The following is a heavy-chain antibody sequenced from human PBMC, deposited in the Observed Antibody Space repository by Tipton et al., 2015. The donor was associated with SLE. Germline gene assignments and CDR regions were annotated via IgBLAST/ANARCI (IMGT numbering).Heavy chain of an antibody. CDR1: GGSISAYF. J-gene: IGHJ3*02. Sequence: TVSLTCTVSGGSISAYFWSWIRQPPGKGLEWIGSFHYGGSADYNPSLKSRVFVAVDTSPNQLSLSLRSVIAADTAVYYCARVHSKGDAFDIWGQGILVTVSS. CDR3: ARVHSKGDAFDI. CDR2: FHYGGSA. V-gene: IGHV4-59*01.